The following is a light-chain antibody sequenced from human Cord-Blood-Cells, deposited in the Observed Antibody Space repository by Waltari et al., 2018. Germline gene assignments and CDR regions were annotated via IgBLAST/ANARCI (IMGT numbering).Light chain of an antibody. CDR1: QSVSSSY. CDR3: QQYGSSMYT. Sequence: IVLTQSPGPLSLSPGERATLLCRASQSVSSSYFAWYQQKPGQAPRLLIYGASSRATDIPDRFSGSGSGTDFTLTISRLEPEDFAVYYCQQYGSSMYTFGQGTKLEIK. J-gene: IGKJ2*01. CDR2: GAS. V-gene: IGKV3-20*01.